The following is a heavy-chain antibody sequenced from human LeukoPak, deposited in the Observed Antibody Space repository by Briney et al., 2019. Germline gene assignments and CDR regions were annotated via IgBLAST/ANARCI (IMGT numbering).Heavy chain of an antibody. J-gene: IGHJ5*02. D-gene: IGHD3-10*01. Sequence: PGGSLRLPCAASGFTFSSYAMSWVRQAPGKGLEWVSGISGSGGSTYYADSVKGRFTISRDNSKNTLYLQMNSLRAEDTAVYYCAKVAMVRGVIGWFDPWGQGTLVTVSS. CDR3: AKVAMVRGVIGWFDP. V-gene: IGHV3-23*01. CDR1: GFTFSSYA. CDR2: ISGSGGST.